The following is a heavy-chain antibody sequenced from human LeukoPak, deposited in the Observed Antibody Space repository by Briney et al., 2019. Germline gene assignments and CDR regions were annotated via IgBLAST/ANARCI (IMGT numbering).Heavy chain of an antibody. D-gene: IGHD3-16*01. CDR1: GYTLIELS. Sequence: ASVKVSCKVSGYTLIELSMHWVRQAPGKGLEWMGGFDPEDGKTIYAQKFQGRVTMTRDTSISTAYMELSRLRSDDTAVYYCARVRYRLAETYIDYWGQGTLVTVSS. CDR3: ARVRYRLAETYIDY. CDR2: FDPEDGKT. V-gene: IGHV1-24*01. J-gene: IGHJ4*02.